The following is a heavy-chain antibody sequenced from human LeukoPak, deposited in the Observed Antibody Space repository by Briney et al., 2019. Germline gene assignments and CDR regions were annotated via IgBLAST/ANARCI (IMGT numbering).Heavy chain of an antibody. CDR1: GFTFSSYA. D-gene: IGHD3-3*01. CDR2: ISGSGGST. J-gene: IGHJ6*02. V-gene: IGHV3-23*01. Sequence: AGSLRLSCAASGFTFSSYAMSWVRQAPGKGLEWVSAISGSGGSTYYADSVKGRFTISRDNSKNTLYLQMNSLRAEDTAVYYCAKVGTADYDFWSALTYYYYGMDVWGQGTTVTVSS. CDR3: AKVGTADYDFWSALTYYYYGMDV.